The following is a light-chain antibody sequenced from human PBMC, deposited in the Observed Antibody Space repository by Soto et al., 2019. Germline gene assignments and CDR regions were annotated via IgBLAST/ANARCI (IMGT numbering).Light chain of an antibody. CDR1: QSINSW. V-gene: IGKV1-5*01. Sequence: DIQMTQSPSTLSASVGDRVTITCRASQSINSWLAWYQQKSGKAPKLLIYHASNLESGVPSRFSGSGFGTEFTLTISSLQPDDFATYYYQHYDNFPHTFGQGAKLEIK. J-gene: IGKJ2*01. CDR3: QHYDNFPHT. CDR2: HAS.